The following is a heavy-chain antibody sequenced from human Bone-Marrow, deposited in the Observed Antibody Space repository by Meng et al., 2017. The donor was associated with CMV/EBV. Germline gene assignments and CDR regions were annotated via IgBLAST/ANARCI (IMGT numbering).Heavy chain of an antibody. V-gene: IGHV1-2*02. CDR3: ARTDWLEW. Sequence: SVKVSCKTSGYNFAAYYIHWERQAPGQGLEWMGWINPSSGGTNYAQKFQGRVAMTDDTSTSTVYMELSGLMSDDTAVYFCARTDWLEWWGHGTLVTVSS. D-gene: IGHD3-9*01. CDR2: INPSSGGT. CDR1: GYNFAAYY. J-gene: IGHJ4*01.